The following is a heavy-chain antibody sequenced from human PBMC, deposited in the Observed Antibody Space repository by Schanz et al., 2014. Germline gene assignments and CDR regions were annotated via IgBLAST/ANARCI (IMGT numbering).Heavy chain of an antibody. CDR3: TKPDIPAALTGPGVWFDP. CDR2: IYMDGSGR. V-gene: IGHV3-74*01. Sequence: EVQLVESGGGLVQPGGSLRLSCAASGFTFSRYWMQWVRQAPGKGLVWVSRIYMDGSGRDYGDSVKGRFTVSRDNAKNSLYLQMNSLRPEDTAIYYCTKPDIPAALTGPGVWFDPWGQGTLVTVSS. D-gene: IGHD6-13*01. CDR1: GFTFSRYW. J-gene: IGHJ5*02.